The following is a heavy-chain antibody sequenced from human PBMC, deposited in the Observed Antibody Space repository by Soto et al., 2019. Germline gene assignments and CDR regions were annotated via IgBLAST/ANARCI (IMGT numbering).Heavy chain of an antibody. CDR3: TGGGEDGSLFLGLEV. Sequence: PGESLKISCVVSEYSFTTHWVAWVRQMPGKGLEWMGIFYPRDSAATYSPSFRGQVTMSADKSSSTAYLQWNSLQASDTATYYCTGGGEDGSLFLGLEVWGQGTTVTVSS. CDR1: EYSFTTHW. J-gene: IGHJ6*02. CDR2: FYPRDSAA. D-gene: IGHD1-26*01. V-gene: IGHV5-51*01.